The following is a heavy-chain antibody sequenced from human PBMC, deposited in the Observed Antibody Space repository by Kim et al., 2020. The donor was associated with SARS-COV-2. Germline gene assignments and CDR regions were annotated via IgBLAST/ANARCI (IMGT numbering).Heavy chain of an antibody. V-gene: IGHV3-21*01. CDR3: AGAIYYFYY. Sequence: YQSYADSLARRSTTARDSAKNSMYLQMNSLRAEDTAVYYCAGAIYYFYYWGQGTLVTVSS. J-gene: IGHJ4*02. D-gene: IGHD2-2*02. CDR2: YQ.